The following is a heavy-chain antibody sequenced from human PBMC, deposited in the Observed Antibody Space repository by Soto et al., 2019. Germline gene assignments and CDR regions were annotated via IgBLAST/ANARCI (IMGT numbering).Heavy chain of an antibody. J-gene: IGHJ6*02. CDR2: INPNNGVT. CDR3: ARGPRYGMDV. CDR1: RDRIKGSY. V-gene: IGHV1-2*02. Sequence: ACRDRIKGSYMHCVRQAPGQGLEWMGFINPNNGVTKYAQKFQGRVTMTRDTSISTAYMEVSRLRSDDTAVYYCARGPRYGMDVWGQGTTVTVSS.